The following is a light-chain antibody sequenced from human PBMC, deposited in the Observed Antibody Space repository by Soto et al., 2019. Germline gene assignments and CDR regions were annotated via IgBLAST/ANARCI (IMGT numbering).Light chain of an antibody. V-gene: IGKV3-20*01. Sequence: EIVMTQSPVTLSVSPGERATPSCRASESVGSNLAWYQQKPGQPPRLLIYDASSRATGVPDRFSGSGSGTDFTLTISRLEPDDFAVYYCQQYGKSPLTFGQGTKVDIK. CDR3: QQYGKSPLT. J-gene: IGKJ1*01. CDR2: DAS. CDR1: ESVGSN.